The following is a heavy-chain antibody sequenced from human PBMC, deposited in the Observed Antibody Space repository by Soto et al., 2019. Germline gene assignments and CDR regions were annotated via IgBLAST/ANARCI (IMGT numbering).Heavy chain of an antibody. Sequence: GSLRLSCAASGFTFSSYWMSWVRQAPGKGLEWVANIKQDGSEKYYVDSVKGRFTISRDNAKNSLYLQMNSLRAEDTAVYYCAREPVLRFLEWLLGPPETDYYYMDVWGKGTTVTVSS. CDR3: AREPVLRFLEWLLGPPETDYYYMDV. D-gene: IGHD3-3*01. V-gene: IGHV3-7*01. CDR1: GFTFSSYW. CDR2: IKQDGSEK. J-gene: IGHJ6*03.